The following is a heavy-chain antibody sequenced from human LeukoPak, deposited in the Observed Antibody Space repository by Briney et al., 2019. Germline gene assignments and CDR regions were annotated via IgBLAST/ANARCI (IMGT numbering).Heavy chain of an antibody. CDR1: GDSISSSNYY. CDR3: ARTSQGAFDI. V-gene: IGHV4-39*01. J-gene: IGHJ3*02. CDR2: ISYSGTT. Sequence: PSETLSLTCTVSGDSISSSNYYWGWIRQPPGKGLEWIGGISYSGTTYYNPSLKSRVTISIDTSKNQFSLKLSSVTAADTAVYYCARTSQGAFDIWDQGTMVTVSP.